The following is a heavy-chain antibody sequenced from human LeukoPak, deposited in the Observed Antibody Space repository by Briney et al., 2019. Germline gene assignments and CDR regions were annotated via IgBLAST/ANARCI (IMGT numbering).Heavy chain of an antibody. CDR1: GFTFSSYA. J-gene: IGHJ4*02. Sequence: GGSLRLSCAAPGFTFSSYAMSWVRQAPGKGLEWVAVISFDGSEKYYADSVKGRFTISRDDSKNTLYLQMNSLRAEDTALYYCAKQEIGTTWSAGYWGQGTLVTVSS. V-gene: IGHV3-30*18. CDR3: AKQEIGTTWSAGY. D-gene: IGHD1-1*01. CDR2: ISFDGSEK.